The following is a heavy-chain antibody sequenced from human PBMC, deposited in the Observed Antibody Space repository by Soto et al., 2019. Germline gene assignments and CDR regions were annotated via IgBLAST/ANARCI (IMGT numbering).Heavy chain of an antibody. CDR2: IFTSGNT. CDR3: ASGRLVSRYYGLDV. CDR1: GGSMNDYY. V-gene: IGHV4-4*07. Sequence: SETLSLTSTVSGGSMNDYYWSWIRQPAGKGLEWIGHIFTSGNTNYNPSLRSRLTMSVDTSTNQVSLRLTSVTAADTAVYYCASGRLVSRYYGLDVWGQGTTVTVSS. J-gene: IGHJ6*02. D-gene: IGHD6-6*01.